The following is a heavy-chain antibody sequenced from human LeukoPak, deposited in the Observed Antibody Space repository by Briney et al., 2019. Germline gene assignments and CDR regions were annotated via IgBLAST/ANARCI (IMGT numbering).Heavy chain of an antibody. CDR2: ISAYNSNT. J-gene: IGHJ6*04. D-gene: IGHD6-13*01. V-gene: IGHV1-18*04. Sequence: ASVKVSCKASGYTFTSYGISWGRQAPGQGLERMGLISAYNSNTNYAQKFQGRVTMTTDTSMRKPYLELRGLRSDHTAVYYCARHLIAAAGPLYYYYHGMDVWGKGTTVTVSS. CDR3: ARHLIAAAGPLYYYYHGMDV. CDR1: GYTFTSYG.